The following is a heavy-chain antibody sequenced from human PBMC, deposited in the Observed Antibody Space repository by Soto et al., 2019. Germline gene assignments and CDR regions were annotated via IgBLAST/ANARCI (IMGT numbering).Heavy chain of an antibody. CDR1: GYSFSSDW. Sequence: GESLRNPFKGSGYSFSSDWIGWVRQMPGKGLEWMGIIYPGDSDSVYSPSFQVHVTAAGDKSIIPAYLQWSSLKASDPAMYYCARNARYGRRGYFDYWGQGTLVTVSS. J-gene: IGHJ4*02. CDR2: IYPGDSDS. D-gene: IGHD5-18*01. V-gene: IGHV5-51*01. CDR3: ARNARYGRRGYFDY.